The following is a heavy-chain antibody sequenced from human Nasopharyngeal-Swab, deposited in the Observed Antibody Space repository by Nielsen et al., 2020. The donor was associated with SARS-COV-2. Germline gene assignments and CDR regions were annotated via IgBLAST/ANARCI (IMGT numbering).Heavy chain of an antibody. Sequence: GESLKISCAASGFTFSSYSMHWVRQAAGKGLVWISRISADGSSTSYADSVKGRLTISRDNAKNTLYLQINTLTGEDTAVYHCARGSGPHGSWDYWGQGTLVTVSS. CDR3: ARGSGPHGSWDY. V-gene: IGHV3-74*01. J-gene: IGHJ4*02. CDR1: GFTFSSYS. D-gene: IGHD1-26*01. CDR2: ISADGSST.